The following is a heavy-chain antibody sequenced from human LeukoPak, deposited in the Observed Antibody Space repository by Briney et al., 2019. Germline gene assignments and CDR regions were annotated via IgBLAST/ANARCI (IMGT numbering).Heavy chain of an antibody. CDR2: ISDDGSDK. Sequence: GGSLRLSCAASGFTFSTYVMHWVRQAPGKGLEWVAVISDDGSDKYYADSVKGRFTLSRDKPKNMVFLQMNSLRAEDTAVYYCATGTGGRVGSLDYWGQGTLVTVSS. D-gene: IGHD6-13*01. CDR3: ATGTGGRVGSLDY. V-gene: IGHV3-30*03. J-gene: IGHJ4*02. CDR1: GFTFSTYV.